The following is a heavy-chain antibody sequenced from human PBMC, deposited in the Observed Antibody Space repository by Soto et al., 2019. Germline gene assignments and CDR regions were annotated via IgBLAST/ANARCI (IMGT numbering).Heavy chain of an antibody. Sequence: SVKVSCKASGGTFSSYTISWVRQATGQGLEWMGRIIPILGIANYAQKFQGRVTITADKSTSTAYMELSSLRSEDTAVYYCARRHVCQLPSHGAFDIWRKGTMVTVSS. D-gene: IGHD2-2*01. V-gene: IGHV1-69*02. CDR3: ARRHVCQLPSHGAFDI. J-gene: IGHJ3*02. CDR2: IIPILGIA. CDR1: GGTFSSYT.